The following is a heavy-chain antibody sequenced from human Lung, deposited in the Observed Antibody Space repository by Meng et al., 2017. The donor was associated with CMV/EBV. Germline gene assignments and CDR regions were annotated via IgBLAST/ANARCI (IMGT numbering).Heavy chain of an antibody. D-gene: IGHD3-10*01. V-gene: IGHV1-18*04. CDR2: VNSYTGDT. CDR3: ARISMIRGIIITGWFDP. J-gene: IGHJ5*02. CDR1: GYSFNSYI. Sequence: SXXVSXKAYGYSFNSYIISWVRQAPGQGLEWMGWVNSYTGDTDYAQQFQERITMTTDTSTTTVYMELRSLRTDDTAAYYCARISMIRGIIITGWFDPWGQGTXVTVAS.